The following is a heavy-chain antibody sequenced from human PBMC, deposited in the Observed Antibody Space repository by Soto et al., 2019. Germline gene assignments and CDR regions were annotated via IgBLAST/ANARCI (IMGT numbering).Heavy chain of an antibody. D-gene: IGHD5-12*01. Sequence: QVQLWQSGGEVKKPGASVTVSCKASVYTFINYHITWVRQAPGQGLEWMAWINTYDGMTDYAQRFQGRVTMTRDTSTSTAYMELRTLGADDTAVYFCAKSTRGEMATAWGQGTLVTVSS. CDR2: INTYDGMT. V-gene: IGHV1-18*01. J-gene: IGHJ5*02. CDR1: VYTFINYH. CDR3: AKSTRGEMATA.